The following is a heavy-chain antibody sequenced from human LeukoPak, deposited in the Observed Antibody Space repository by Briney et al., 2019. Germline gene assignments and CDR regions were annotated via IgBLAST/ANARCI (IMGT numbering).Heavy chain of an antibody. V-gene: IGHV1-8*01. Sequence: GASVKVSCKASGYTFTSYDINWVRQATGQGLEWMGWMNPNSGNTGYAQKFQGRVTMTRNPSISTAYMELSSLRSEDTAVYYCARGLRPRRGYYYYYMDVWGKGTTVTVSS. CDR3: ARGLRPRRGYYYYYMDV. CDR2: MNPNSGNT. CDR1: GYTFTSYD. J-gene: IGHJ6*03.